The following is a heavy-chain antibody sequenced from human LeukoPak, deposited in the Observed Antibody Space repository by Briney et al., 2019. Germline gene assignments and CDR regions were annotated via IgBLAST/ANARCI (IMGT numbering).Heavy chain of an antibody. J-gene: IGHJ3*02. Sequence: PGGSLRLSCAASGFTFSDYCMSWIRQAPGKGLEWVSYISSSGSTIYYADSVKGRFTISRDNAKNSLHLQMNSLRAEDTAVYYCARDRETYCGGDCYSGAFDIWGQGTMVTVSS. CDR1: GFTFSDYC. CDR3: ARDRETYCGGDCYSGAFDI. D-gene: IGHD2-21*01. V-gene: IGHV3-11*01. CDR2: ISSSGSTI.